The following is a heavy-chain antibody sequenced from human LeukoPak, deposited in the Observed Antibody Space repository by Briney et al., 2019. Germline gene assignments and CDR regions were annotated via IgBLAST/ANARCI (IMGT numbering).Heavy chain of an antibody. CDR2: INHSGST. V-gene: IGHV4-34*01. CDR3: ARGVRGVSADY. CDR1: GGSFSGYY. J-gene: IGHJ4*02. D-gene: IGHD3-10*02. Sequence: PSETLSLTCAVYGGSFSGYYWSWIRQPPGKGLEWIGEINHSGSTNYNLSLKSRVTISVDTSKNQFSLKLSSVTAADTAVYYCARGVRGVSADYWGQGTLVTVSS.